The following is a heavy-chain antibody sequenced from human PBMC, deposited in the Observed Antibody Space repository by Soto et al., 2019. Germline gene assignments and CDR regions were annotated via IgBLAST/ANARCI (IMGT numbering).Heavy chain of an antibody. V-gene: IGHV3-30*04. CDR1: GFTFSIYA. Sequence: GGSLRLSCTASGFTFSIYAMHWVRQAPGKGLDWVSIISFDGKKIDYAGSVRGRFTISRDNSQNTLYLQMDSLTTEDTAVYYCARRDFYCRGRNCFSGDYAMDVWGQGTTVTVSS. D-gene: IGHD2-15*01. J-gene: IGHJ6*02. CDR2: ISFDGKKI. CDR3: ARRDFYCRGRNCFSGDYAMDV.